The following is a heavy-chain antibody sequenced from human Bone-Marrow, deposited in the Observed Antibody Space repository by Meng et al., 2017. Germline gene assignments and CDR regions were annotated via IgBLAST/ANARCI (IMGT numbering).Heavy chain of an antibody. J-gene: IGHJ6*02. D-gene: IGHD3-10*01. Sequence: GGSLRLSCAASGFTFSSYSMNWVRQAPGKGLEWVSSISSSSSYIYYADSVKGRFTISRDNAKNSLYLQMNSLRAEDTAVYYGARGQQKLLGFGELFPRNYYYYGMDVWGQGTTVTVSS. CDR1: GFTFSSYS. V-gene: IGHV3-21*01. CDR2: ISSSSSYI. CDR3: ARGQQKLLGFGELFPRNYYYYGMDV.